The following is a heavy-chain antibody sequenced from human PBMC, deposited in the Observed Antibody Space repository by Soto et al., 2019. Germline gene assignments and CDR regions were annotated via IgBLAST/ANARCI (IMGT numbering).Heavy chain of an antibody. Sequence: SVKVTCKASGGTFSSYAISWVRQAPGQGLEWMGGIIPIFGTANYAQKFQGRVTITADESTSTAYMELSSLRSEGTAVDYCGCELTTGEFDPWRQRPLVTVSS. CDR2: IIPIFGTA. CDR3: GCELTTGEFDP. V-gene: IGHV1-69*13. CDR1: GGTFSSYA. J-gene: IGHJ5*02. D-gene: IGHD4-17*01.